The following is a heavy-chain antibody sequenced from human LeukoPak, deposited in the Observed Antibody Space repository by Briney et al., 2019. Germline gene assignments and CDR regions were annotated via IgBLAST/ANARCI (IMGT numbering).Heavy chain of an antibody. V-gene: IGHV4-4*09. J-gene: IGHJ5*02. D-gene: IGHD3-22*01. CDR1: GGSISSCY. CDR2: IYTSGST. CDR3: ARSRTYYYDSSGYYLFDP. Sequence: SETLSLTCTVSGGSISSCYRSWIRQPPGKGLEWIGYIYTSGSTNYNPSLKSRVTISVDTSKKQFSLKLTSVTAADTAVYYCARSRTYYYDSSGYYLFDPWGQGTLVTVSS.